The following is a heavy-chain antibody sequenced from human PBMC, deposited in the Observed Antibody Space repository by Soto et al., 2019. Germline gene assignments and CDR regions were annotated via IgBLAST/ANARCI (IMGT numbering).Heavy chain of an antibody. CDR3: ARVGVAAPIDP. D-gene: IGHD6-6*01. CDR2: IKHDGSEK. J-gene: IGHJ5*02. V-gene: IGHV3-7*01. Sequence: EVQLVESGGGLVQPGGSLRLSCAASGFSFSDYSMTWVRQAPGKGLEWVADIKHDGSEKHYLDSVKGRFTISRDDARNSLYLQISSLRAEDTAVYYCARVGVAAPIDPWGQGTLVTASS. CDR1: GFSFSDYS.